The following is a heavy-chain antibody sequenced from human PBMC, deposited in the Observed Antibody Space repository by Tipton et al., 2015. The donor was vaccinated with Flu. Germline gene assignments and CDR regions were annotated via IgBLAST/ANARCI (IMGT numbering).Heavy chain of an antibody. J-gene: IGHJ4*02. CDR3: ARGLRGSGWGTVDY. D-gene: IGHD6-19*01. CDR1: GFSFSDYG. CDR2: TSYDASNK. V-gene: IGHV3-30*03. Sequence: QLVQSGGGVVQPGRSLRLSCAASGFSFSDYGMHWVRQAPGKGLEWVAATSYDASNKYYADSVKGRFTISRDNSKNTLYLQMNSLRAEDTAVYYCARGLRGSGWGTVDYWGQGTLVTVSS.